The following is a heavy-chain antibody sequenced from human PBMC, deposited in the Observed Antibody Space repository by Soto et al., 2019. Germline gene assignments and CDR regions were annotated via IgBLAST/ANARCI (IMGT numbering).Heavy chain of an antibody. V-gene: IGHV4-31*03. Sequence: PSETLSLPCFVSGYSITAGGYYWSWIRHHPGKGLEWIGSFYSSGSIIYNPSLRSRVSISGDTSSNQFSTSLTSVTAADTARYYCARMYSSGSGWFHPWGQGTLVTVSS. D-gene: IGHD6-19*01. J-gene: IGHJ5*02. CDR1: GYSITAGGYY. CDR3: ARMYSSGSGWFHP. CDR2: FYSSGSI.